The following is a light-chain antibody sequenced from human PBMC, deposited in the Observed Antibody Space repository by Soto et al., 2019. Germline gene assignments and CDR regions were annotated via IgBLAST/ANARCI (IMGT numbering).Light chain of an antibody. CDR2: GAS. CDR3: QQYGSSLLT. J-gene: IGKJ4*01. Sequence: EIVLTQSPGTLSWSPVERATLSCRASQSVSSSYLAWYQQKPGQAPRLLIYGASSRATGIPDRFSGSGSGTAFTLTISRLEPEDFAVYYCQQYGSSLLTFGGGTKVEIK. CDR1: QSVSSSY. V-gene: IGKV3-20*01.